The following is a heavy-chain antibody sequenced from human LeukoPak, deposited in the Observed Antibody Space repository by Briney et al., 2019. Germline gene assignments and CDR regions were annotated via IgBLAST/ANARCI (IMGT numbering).Heavy chain of an antibody. CDR2: IYYSGST. J-gene: IGHJ4*02. D-gene: IGHD4-17*01. V-gene: IGHV4-39*01. Sequence: PSETLSLTCTVSGDSISSYYWSWIRQPPGKGLEWIGSIYYSGSTYYNPSLKSRVTISVDTSKNQFSLKLSSVTAADTAVYYCAICYGANEGSFDYWGQGTLVTVSS. CDR1: GDSISSYY. CDR3: AICYGANEGSFDY.